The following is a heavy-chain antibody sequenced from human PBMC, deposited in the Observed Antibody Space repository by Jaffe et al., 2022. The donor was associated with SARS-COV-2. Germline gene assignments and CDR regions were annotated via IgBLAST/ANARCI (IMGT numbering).Heavy chain of an antibody. J-gene: IGHJ6*02. CDR1: GGSISSSNW. CDR3: ARVGSSSLISYYYYYGMDV. V-gene: IGHV4-4*02. Sequence: QVQLQESGPGLVKPSGTLSLTCAVSGGSISSSNWWSWVRQPPGKGLEWIGEIYHSGSTNYNPSLKSRVTISVDKSKNQFSLKLSSVTAADTAVYYCARVGSSSLISYYYYYGMDVWGQGTTVTVSS. CDR2: IYHSGST. D-gene: IGHD6-6*01.